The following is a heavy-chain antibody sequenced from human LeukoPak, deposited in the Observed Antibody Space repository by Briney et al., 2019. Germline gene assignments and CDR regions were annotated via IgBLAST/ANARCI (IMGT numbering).Heavy chain of an antibody. CDR1: GFTFSSYS. CDR3: ARGQYSSSWSQGFDY. CDR2: ISSSSSTI. D-gene: IGHD6-13*01. J-gene: IGHJ4*02. V-gene: IGHV3-48*04. Sequence: PRRSLRLSCAASGFTFSSYSMNWVRQAPGKGLEWVSYISSSSSTIYYADSVKGRFTISRDNAKNSLYLQMNSLRAEDTAVYYCARGQYSSSWSQGFDYWGQGTLVTVSS.